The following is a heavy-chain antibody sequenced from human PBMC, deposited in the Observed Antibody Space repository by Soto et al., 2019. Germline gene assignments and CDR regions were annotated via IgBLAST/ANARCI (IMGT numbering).Heavy chain of an antibody. J-gene: IGHJ4*02. Sequence: QVQLVQSGAEVKKPGSSVKVSCKASGGTFSSYAISWVRQAPGQGLEWMGGIIPIFGTANYAQKFQGRVTITADDSTSTAYMELSSLRSEDTAVYYCAREYCSGGSCYYYFDYWGQGTLVTVSS. D-gene: IGHD2-15*01. CDR2: IIPIFGTA. CDR1: GGTFSSYA. CDR3: AREYCSGGSCYYYFDY. V-gene: IGHV1-69*01.